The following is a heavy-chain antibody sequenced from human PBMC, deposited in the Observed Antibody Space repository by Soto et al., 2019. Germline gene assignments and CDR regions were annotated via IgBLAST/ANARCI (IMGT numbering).Heavy chain of an antibody. CDR1: GFTFSSYS. J-gene: IGHJ4*02. Sequence: EVQLVESGGGLVKPGGSLRLSCAASGFTFSSYSMNWVRQAPGKGLEWVSSISSSSSYIYYADSVKGRFTISRDNAKNSLYLQMNSLRAEDTAVYYWARGNDYGDHEDYWGQGTLVTVSS. CDR3: ARGNDYGDHEDY. V-gene: IGHV3-21*01. D-gene: IGHD4-17*01. CDR2: ISSSSSYI.